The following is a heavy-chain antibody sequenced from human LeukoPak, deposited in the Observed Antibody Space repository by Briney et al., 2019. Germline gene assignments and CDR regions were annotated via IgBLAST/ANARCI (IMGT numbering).Heavy chain of an antibody. J-gene: IGHJ6*02. V-gene: IGHV3-23*01. D-gene: IGHD1-14*01. CDR3: ARDRNTYYYGMDV. Sequence: GGSLRLSCAASGNTFSRHGMSWVRQAPGKGLEWVSVIGVNAVNTYYADSVKGRFTISRDNSKNTVYLQMNSLRAEDTAVYYCARDRNTYYYGMDVWGQGTTVTVSS. CDR2: IGVNAVNT. CDR1: GNTFSRHG.